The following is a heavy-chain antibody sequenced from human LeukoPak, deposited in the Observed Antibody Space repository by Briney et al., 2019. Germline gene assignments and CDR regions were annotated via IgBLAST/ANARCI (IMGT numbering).Heavy chain of an antibody. CDR2: ISGSGGST. CDR3: ARVTRGGTFYFDY. CDR1: GFTFSSYA. V-gene: IGHV3-23*01. D-gene: IGHD3-16*01. Sequence: PGGSLRLSCAASGFTFSSYAMSWVRQAPGKGLEWVSAISGSGGSTYYADSVKGRFTISRDNAKNSLYLQMNSLRAEDTAVYYCARVTRGGTFYFDYWGQGTLVTVSS. J-gene: IGHJ4*02.